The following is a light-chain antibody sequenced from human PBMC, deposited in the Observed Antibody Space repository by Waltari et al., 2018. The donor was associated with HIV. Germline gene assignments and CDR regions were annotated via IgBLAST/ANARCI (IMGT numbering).Light chain of an antibody. CDR1: QSILYSSNNNNY. Sequence: DIVMTQSPASLAVSMGERATINCKSSQSILYSSNNNNYLAWYQQEPGQPPRLLIYRASTRESGVPDRFSGSGSGTDFSLTISSLQAEDVAVYYCQQYYSTPYTFGQGTKLEIK. J-gene: IGKJ2*01. CDR3: QQYYSTPYT. CDR2: RAS. V-gene: IGKV4-1*01.